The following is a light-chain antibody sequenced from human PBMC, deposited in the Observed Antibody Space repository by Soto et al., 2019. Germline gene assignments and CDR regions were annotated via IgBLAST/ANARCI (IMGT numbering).Light chain of an antibody. CDR1: QNIHNY. Sequence: DIQLTQSPSSLSASVGDRVTINFQASQNIHNYLNWYQQKPGRAPKLLIYDASNLEAGVPSRFRGSGSGTDFTFTISRLQPEDIATYYCQQYENLPTFGQGTRLEI. V-gene: IGKV1-33*01. J-gene: IGKJ5*01. CDR2: DAS. CDR3: QQYENLPT.